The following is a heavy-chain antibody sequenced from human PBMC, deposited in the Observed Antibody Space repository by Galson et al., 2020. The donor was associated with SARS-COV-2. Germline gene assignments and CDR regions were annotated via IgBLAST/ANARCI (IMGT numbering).Heavy chain of an antibody. CDR3: ARLDDYYYYMDV. CDR1: GGSIRSSSSY. CDR2: VYYSGST. Sequence: SETLSLTCTVSGGSIRSSSSYGGWIRQPPGKGLEWIGSVYYSGSTYYNPSLKSRVTISVDTSKNQFSLKLTSVTAADTAVYFCARLDDYYYYMDVWGKGTTVTVSS. J-gene: IGHJ6*03. D-gene: IGHD6-6*01. V-gene: IGHV4-39*01.